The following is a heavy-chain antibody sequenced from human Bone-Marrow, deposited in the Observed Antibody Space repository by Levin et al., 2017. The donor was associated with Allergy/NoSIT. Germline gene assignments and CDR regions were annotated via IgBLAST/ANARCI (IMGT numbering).Heavy chain of an antibody. CDR3: ARDIRHHMDV. Sequence: PSQTLSLTCAASGFTFSSYSMNWVRQAPGKGLEWVSSISSSSSYIYYADSVKGRFTISRDNAKNSLYLQMNSLRAEDTAVYYCARDIRHHMDVWGKGTTVTVSS. CDR1: GFTFSSYS. D-gene: IGHD3-3*02. CDR2: ISSSSSYI. V-gene: IGHV3-21*01. J-gene: IGHJ6*03.